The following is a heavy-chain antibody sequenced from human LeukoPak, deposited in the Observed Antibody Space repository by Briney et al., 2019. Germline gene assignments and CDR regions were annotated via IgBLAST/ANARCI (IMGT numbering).Heavy chain of an antibody. Sequence: SETLSLTCTVSGGSINNHYWSWIRQSPGTGLEWIGYVYSSGSTKYNPSLESRVTISVDTSKNQFSLGLSSVTAADTAVYYCTRGGGSYYGSFDIWGQGTMVTVSS. V-gene: IGHV4-59*11. CDR3: TRGGGSYYGSFDI. CDR2: VYSSGST. D-gene: IGHD1-26*01. J-gene: IGHJ3*02. CDR1: GGSINNHY.